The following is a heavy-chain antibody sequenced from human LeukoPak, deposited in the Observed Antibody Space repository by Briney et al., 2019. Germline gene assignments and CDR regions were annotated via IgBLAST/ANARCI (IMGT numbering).Heavy chain of an antibody. D-gene: IGHD3-16*01. Sequence: PSGSLSLTCAVSGGSISSSNWWSWVRQPPGKGLEWIGEIYHSGSTYYNPSLNSRVTISVDTSKNQFSLNLSSVTAADTAVYYCARLITAFQAFDSWGQGTLVTVSS. V-gene: IGHV4-4*02. CDR3: ARLITAFQAFDS. CDR1: GGSISSSNW. J-gene: IGHJ4*02. CDR2: IYHSGST.